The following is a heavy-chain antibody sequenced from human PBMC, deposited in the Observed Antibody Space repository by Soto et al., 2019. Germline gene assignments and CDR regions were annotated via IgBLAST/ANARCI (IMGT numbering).Heavy chain of an antibody. Sequence: HPGGSLRLSCAASGFSLNDYGMHWVRQPPGKGLEWVADISYDGRNKYYTDSVRGRFTISRDISKGTLYLQMNSLRPEDTAVYYCAKSNRGAYDTPDFWGQGXPVTVSS. D-gene: IGHD3-22*01. CDR3: AKSNRGAYDTPDF. CDR2: ISYDGRNK. J-gene: IGHJ4*02. V-gene: IGHV3-30*18. CDR1: GFSLNDYG.